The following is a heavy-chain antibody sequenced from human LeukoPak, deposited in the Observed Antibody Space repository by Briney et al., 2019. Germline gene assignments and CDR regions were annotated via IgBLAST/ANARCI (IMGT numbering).Heavy chain of an antibody. V-gene: IGHV4-59*08. Sequence: SETLSLTCSVSGDSISRHYWSWIRQPPGKGLEWIGYISYSGSTRYNPSFQSRVTISMEMSKTHFSLKLTSVTAAATAVYYCARLLNNDNAGDPDTFDMWGTGTMVTVSS. CDR1: GDSISRHY. CDR3: ARLLNNDNAGDPDTFDM. D-gene: IGHD4-17*01. J-gene: IGHJ3*02. CDR2: ISYSGST.